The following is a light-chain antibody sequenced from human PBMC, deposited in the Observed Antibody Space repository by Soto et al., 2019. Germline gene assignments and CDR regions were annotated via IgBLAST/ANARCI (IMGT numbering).Light chain of an antibody. CDR3: CSYAGSYTYV. CDR1: SSVVGVYNY. V-gene: IGLV2-11*01. CDR2: DVS. Sequence: QSALTQPRSVSGSPGQSVTISCTGTSSVVGVYNYVSWYQHHPGKAPKLMIYDVSKRPSGVPDRFSGSASGNTASLTISGLQAEDESDYYCCSYAGSYTYVFGTGTKVTVL. J-gene: IGLJ1*01.